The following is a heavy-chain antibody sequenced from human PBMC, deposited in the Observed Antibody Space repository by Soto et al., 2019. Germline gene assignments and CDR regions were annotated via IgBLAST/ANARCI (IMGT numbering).Heavy chain of an antibody. D-gene: IGHD6-19*01. CDR2: INPNSGGT. CDR1: GYTFTGYY. J-gene: IGHJ6*03. Sequence: ASVKVSCKASGYTFTGYYMHWVRQAPGQGLEWMGWINPNSGGTNYAQKFQGWVTMTRDTSISTAYMELSRLGSDDTAVYYCARGGSSGWHWGYMDVWGKGTTVTVSS. CDR3: ARGGSSGWHWGYMDV. V-gene: IGHV1-2*04.